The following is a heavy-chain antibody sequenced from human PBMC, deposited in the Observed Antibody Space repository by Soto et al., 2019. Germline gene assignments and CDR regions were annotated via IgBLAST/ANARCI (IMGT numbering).Heavy chain of an antibody. CDR1: GFTFNNYA. Sequence: GGSLRLSCAAPGFTFNNYAMSWVRQAPGKGLEWVSSISGSGGSTYYADSVKGRFTISRDNSKNTLYLQMNSLRAEDTAVYYCEKASATNSPGHFDYWGPGTLVTVSS. CDR2: ISGSGGST. V-gene: IGHV3-23*01. CDR3: EKASATNSPGHFDY. J-gene: IGHJ4*02. D-gene: IGHD6-19*01.